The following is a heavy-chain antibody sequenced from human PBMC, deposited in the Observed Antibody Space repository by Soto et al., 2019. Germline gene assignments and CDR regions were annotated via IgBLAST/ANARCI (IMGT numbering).Heavy chain of an antibody. CDR2: ISYDGSNK. J-gene: IGHJ4*02. CDR1: GFTFSSYG. V-gene: IGHV3-30*18. D-gene: IGHD3-16*01. CDR3: AKGKLRYYYFDY. Sequence: LRLSCAASGFTFSSYGMHWVRQAPGKGLEWVAVISYDGSNKYYADSVKGRFTISRDNSKNTLYLQMNSLRAEDTAVYYCAKGKLRYYYFDYWGQGTLVTVSS.